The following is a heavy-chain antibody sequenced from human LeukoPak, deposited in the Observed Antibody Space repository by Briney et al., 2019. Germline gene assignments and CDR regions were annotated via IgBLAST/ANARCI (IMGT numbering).Heavy chain of an antibody. CDR3: ARDVNSPYAQAFDI. CDR2: IYYSGST. CDR1: GGSISSYY. D-gene: IGHD2-21*01. V-gene: IGHV4-59*01. J-gene: IGHJ3*02. Sequence: PSETLSLTCTVSGGSISSYYWSWIRQPPGKGLEWIGYIYYSGSTNYNPSLKSRVTISVGTSKNQFSLKLSSVTAADTAVYYCARDVNSPYAQAFDIWGQGTMVTASS.